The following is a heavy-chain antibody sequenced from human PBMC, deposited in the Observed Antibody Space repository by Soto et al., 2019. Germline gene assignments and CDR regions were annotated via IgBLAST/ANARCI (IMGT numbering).Heavy chain of an antibody. J-gene: IGHJ6*02. CDR3: ARGQLRFLEWELRYFDWLSPDYYGMDV. Sequence: ASVKVSCKASGYTFTSYDINRVRQATGQGLEWMGWMNPNSGNTGYAQKFQGRVTMTRNTSISTAYMELSSLRSEDTAVYYCARGQLRFLEWELRYFDWLSPDYYGMDVWGQGTTVTVS. CDR2: MNPNSGNT. V-gene: IGHV1-8*01. D-gene: IGHD3-9*01. CDR1: GYTFTSYD.